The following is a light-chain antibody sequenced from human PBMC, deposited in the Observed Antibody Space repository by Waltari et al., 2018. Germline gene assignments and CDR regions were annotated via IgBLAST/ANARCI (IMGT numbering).Light chain of an antibody. CDR1: ASTIGGYL. V-gene: IGLV1-44*01. J-gene: IGLJ3*02. Sequence: QSVLTQPPSASGTPGQRVTISCSGSASTIGGYLLTWFQQHPGKAPKLLIYRSDLRPSGVPDRFSGSKSGTSASLAISGLQSEDEADYFCASWDDSLNGHWVFGGGTKVTVL. CDR3: ASWDDSLNGHWV. CDR2: RSD.